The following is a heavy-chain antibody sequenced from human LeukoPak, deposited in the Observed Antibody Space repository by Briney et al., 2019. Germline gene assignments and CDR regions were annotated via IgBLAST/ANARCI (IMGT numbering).Heavy chain of an antibody. V-gene: IGHV4-34*01. CDR2: INHSGSA. CDR1: GGSFSGYY. D-gene: IGHD2-2*01. J-gene: IGHJ6*03. Sequence: SETLSLTCAVYGGSFSGYYWSWIRQPPGKGLEWIGEINHSGSASYHPSLKSRVTISVDTSKNQFSLKLSSVTAADTAVYYCASEVVVPAVTAYYYYMDVWAKGPRSPSP. CDR3: ASEVVVPAVTAYYYYMDV.